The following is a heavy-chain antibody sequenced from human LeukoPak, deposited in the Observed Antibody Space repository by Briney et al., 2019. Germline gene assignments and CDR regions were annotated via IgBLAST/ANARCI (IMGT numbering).Heavy chain of an antibody. CDR3: ARGHRVRSDYVWGSYRW. V-gene: IGHV4-34*01. J-gene: IGHJ4*02. CDR2: INHSGST. CDR1: GGSFSGYY. D-gene: IGHD3-16*02. Sequence: SETLSLTCAVYGGSFSGYYWSWIRQPPGKGLEWIGEINHSGSTNYNPSLKSRVTISVDTSKNQFSLKLSSATAADTAVYYCARGHRVRSDYVWGSYRWWGQGTLVTVSS.